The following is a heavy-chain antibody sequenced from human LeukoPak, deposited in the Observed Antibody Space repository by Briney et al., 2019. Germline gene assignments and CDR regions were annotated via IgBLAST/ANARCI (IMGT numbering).Heavy chain of an antibody. CDR1: GGSFSGYY. D-gene: IGHD3-22*01. Sequence: PSETLSLTCAVYGGSFSGYYWSWIRQPPGKGLEWIGEINHSGSTNYNPSLKSRVTISVDTSKNQFSLKLSSVTAADTAVYYCAREGRRDPKATMYYYDSSGYPLGAFDIWGQGTMVTVSS. J-gene: IGHJ3*02. CDR2: INHSGST. V-gene: IGHV4-34*01. CDR3: AREGRRDPKATMYYYDSSGYPLGAFDI.